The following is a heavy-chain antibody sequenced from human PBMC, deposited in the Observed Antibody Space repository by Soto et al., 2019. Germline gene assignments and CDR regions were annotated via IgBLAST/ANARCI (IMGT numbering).Heavy chain of an antibody. V-gene: IGHV4-59*12. CDR2: IYYSGST. D-gene: IGHD1-26*01. J-gene: IGHJ4*02. CDR3: ERDTTSIVGATNFDY. CDR1: GGSISSYY. Sequence: PSETLSLTCTVSGGSISSYYWSWIRQPPGKGLEWIGYIYYSGSTNYNPSLKSRVTISLDTSKNQFSLKLSSVTAADTAVYYCERDTTSIVGATNFDYWGQGTVVTVSS.